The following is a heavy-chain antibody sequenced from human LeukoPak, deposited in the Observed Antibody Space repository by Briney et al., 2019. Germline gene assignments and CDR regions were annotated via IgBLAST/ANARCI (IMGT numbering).Heavy chain of an antibody. J-gene: IGHJ1*01. CDR2: ISSGSSTI. CDR1: EFIFSDYS. CDR3: ARDQSCTSTSCYDPEFFQH. Sequence: GGSLRLSCAASEFIFSDYSMNWVRQAPGMGLEWVSYISSGSSTIFYADSVKGRFTISRDNAKNSLYLQMNSLRAEDTAVYYCARDQSCTSTSCYDPEFFQHWGQGTLVTVSS. V-gene: IGHV3-48*01. D-gene: IGHD2/OR15-2a*01.